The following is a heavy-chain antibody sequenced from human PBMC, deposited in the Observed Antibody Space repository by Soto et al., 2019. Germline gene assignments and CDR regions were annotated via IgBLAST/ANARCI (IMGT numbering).Heavy chain of an antibody. J-gene: IGHJ3*02. CDR1: GFSLSTSGVG. CDR2: IYWDDDK. V-gene: IGHV2-5*02. D-gene: IGHD3-9*01. Sequence: QITLKESGPTLVKPTQTLTLTCTFSGFSLSTSGVGVGWIRQPPGKALEWLALIYWDDDKRYSPSLKSRLTITKDTSKNQVVLTMTNMDPVDTATYYCAHRATNNYDILTGYVRLDAFDIWGQGTMVTVSS. CDR3: AHRATNNYDILTGYVRLDAFDI.